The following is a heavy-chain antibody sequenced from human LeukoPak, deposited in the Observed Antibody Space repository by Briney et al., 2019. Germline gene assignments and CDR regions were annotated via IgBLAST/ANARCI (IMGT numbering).Heavy chain of an antibody. V-gene: IGHV3-7*03. CDR2: IKQDGSEK. CDR3: AKDRGIAVAGDFDY. D-gene: IGHD6-19*01. J-gene: IGHJ4*02. CDR1: GFTFSSYW. Sequence: GGSLRLSCAASGFTFSSYWMSWVRQAPGKGLEWVANIKQDGSEKYYVDSVKGRFTISRDNAKNSLYLQMNSLRAEDTALYYCAKDRGIAVAGDFDYWGQGTLVTVSS.